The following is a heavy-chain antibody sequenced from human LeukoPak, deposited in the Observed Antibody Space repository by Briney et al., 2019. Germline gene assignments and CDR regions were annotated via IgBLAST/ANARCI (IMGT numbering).Heavy chain of an antibody. CDR1: GGTFNNYA. CDR3: AREVPTVLLPTAMMGWFDP. D-gene: IGHD2-2*01. V-gene: IGHV1-69*01. Sequence: SVKVSCKASGGTFNNYAITWVRQAPGQGLEWMGGIIPVFGTTNYAQKFQDRVTITADESTTTAYMELSSLRSEDTAVYYWAREVPTVLLPTAMMGWFDPWGQGTLVTVSS. CDR2: IIPVFGTT. J-gene: IGHJ5*02.